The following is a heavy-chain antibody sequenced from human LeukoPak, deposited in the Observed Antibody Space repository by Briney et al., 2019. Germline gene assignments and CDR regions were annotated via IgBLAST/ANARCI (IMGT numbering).Heavy chain of an antibody. J-gene: IGHJ4*02. Sequence: GGSLRLSCAASGFIFSSYAMSWVRQAPGKGLEWVSVISGSGGSTYYADSVKGRFTISRDNSKNTLYLQMNSQRVEDTAVYYCAKTRGGVVATTSDYWGQGTLVTVSS. D-gene: IGHD5-12*01. CDR3: AKTRGGVVATTSDY. V-gene: IGHV3-23*01. CDR1: GFIFSSYA. CDR2: ISGSGGST.